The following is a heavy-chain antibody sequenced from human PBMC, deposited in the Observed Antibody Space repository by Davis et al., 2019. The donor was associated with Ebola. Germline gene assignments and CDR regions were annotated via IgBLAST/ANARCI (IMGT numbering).Heavy chain of an antibody. D-gene: IGHD3-16*01. Sequence: MPSETLSLTCAVSGGSISSGGYSWSWIRQPPGKGLEWIGYIYYSGSTYYNPSLKSRLTISVDTSKNQFSLKLSSVTAADTAVYYCASGGSFDYWGQGTLVTVSS. V-gene: IGHV4-30-2*02. CDR3: ASGGSFDY. CDR2: IYYSGST. CDR1: GGSISSGGYS. J-gene: IGHJ4*02.